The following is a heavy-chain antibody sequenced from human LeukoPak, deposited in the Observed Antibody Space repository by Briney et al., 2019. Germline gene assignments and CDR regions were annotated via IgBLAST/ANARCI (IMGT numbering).Heavy chain of an antibody. CDR2: IIPIFGTA. D-gene: IGHD3-22*01. V-gene: IGHV1-69*05. J-gene: IGHJ4*02. CDR3: ARRNGYYYDSSDSDYADYFDY. Sequence: ASVKVSCKASGGTFSSYAISWVRQAPGQGLEWMGGIIPIFGTANYAQKLQGRVTITTDESTSTAYMELSSLRSEDTAVYYCARRNGYYYDSSDSDYADYFDYWGQGTLVTVSS. CDR1: GGTFSSYA.